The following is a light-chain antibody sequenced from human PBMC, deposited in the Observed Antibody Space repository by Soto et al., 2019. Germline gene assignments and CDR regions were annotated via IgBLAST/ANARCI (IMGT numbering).Light chain of an antibody. CDR3: QQYNSPYT. CDR2: DAS. J-gene: IGKJ2*01. Sequence: DIQMTQSPSTLSASVGDRVTITCRASQSISSWLAWYQQKPGKAPKLLIYDASSLESGVPSRFSGSGSGTEFTLTISSLQPDDFAPYYCQQYNSPYTLGQGTKREIK. CDR1: QSISSW. V-gene: IGKV1-5*01.